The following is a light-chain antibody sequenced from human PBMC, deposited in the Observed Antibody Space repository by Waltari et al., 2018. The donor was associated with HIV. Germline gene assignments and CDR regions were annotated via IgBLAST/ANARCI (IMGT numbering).Light chain of an antibody. CDR3: QQYNSFPYT. V-gene: IGKV1-5*03. CDR2: KTS. CDR1: QSISSW. J-gene: IGKJ2*01. Sequence: DIQMTQPPSTLSASVGDRVTIGCRASQSISSWLAWYQQKPGKAPKLLVYKTSTLESGVPSRFSGRGSGTEFTLTISSLQPYDFATYYCQQYNSFPYTFGQGTKVEI.